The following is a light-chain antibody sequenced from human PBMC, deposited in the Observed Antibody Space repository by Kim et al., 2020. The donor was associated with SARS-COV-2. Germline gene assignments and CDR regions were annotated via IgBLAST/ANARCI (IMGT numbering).Light chain of an antibody. CDR2: GKN. Sequence: ALRQTVRITDQGDSLRSYYASWYQQKPGQAPILVIYGKNNRPSGIPDRFSGSSSGNTASLTITVAQAEDEADYYCNSRDSSGNHVVFGGGTQLTVL. CDR1: SLRSYY. V-gene: IGLV3-19*01. CDR3: NSRDSSGNHVV. J-gene: IGLJ2*01.